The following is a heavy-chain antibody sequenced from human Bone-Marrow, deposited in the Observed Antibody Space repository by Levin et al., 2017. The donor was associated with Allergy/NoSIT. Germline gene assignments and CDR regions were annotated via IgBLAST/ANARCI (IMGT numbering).Heavy chain of an antibody. Sequence: SLKISCAVSGFNVDDYAMHWVRQAPGKGLEWVSGITWNRGKKDYADSVKGRFTISRDNAKNSLYLQMNSLRTEDTALYYCAKDISGDGSNVDHWRQGALVTVSS. CDR3: AKDISGDGSNVDH. CDR2: ITWNRGKK. D-gene: IGHD5-24*01. CDR1: GFNVDDYA. V-gene: IGHV3-9*01. J-gene: IGHJ4*02.